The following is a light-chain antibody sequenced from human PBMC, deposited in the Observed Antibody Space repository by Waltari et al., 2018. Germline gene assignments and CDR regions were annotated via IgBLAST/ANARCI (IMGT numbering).Light chain of an antibody. J-gene: IGKJ1*01. CDR3: QKYVNLPAT. V-gene: IGKV3-20*01. CDR1: QRVGKY. CDR2: DAS. Sequence: EIVLTQSPGTLSLSPGARATLSCRASQRVGKYLAWYQQKPGQAPRLLIYDASTRATGIPDRFRGSGSGTDFSLTISRLEPEDFAVYYCQKYVNLPATFGQGTKVEI.